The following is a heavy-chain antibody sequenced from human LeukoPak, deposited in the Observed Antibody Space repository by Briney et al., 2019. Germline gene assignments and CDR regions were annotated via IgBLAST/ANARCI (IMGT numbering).Heavy chain of an antibody. D-gene: IGHD6-13*01. J-gene: IGHJ4*02. CDR3: AKEDYSSSWYALDY. CDR2: ISSSGSSI. V-gene: IGHV3-48*03. CDR1: GFTFSSYE. Sequence: PGGSLRLSCAASGFTFSSYEMNWVRQAPGKGLEWVSYISSSGSSIYYADSVKGRFTISRDNSKNSLYLQMNSLRTEDTALYYCAKEDYSSSWYALDYWGQGTLVTVSS.